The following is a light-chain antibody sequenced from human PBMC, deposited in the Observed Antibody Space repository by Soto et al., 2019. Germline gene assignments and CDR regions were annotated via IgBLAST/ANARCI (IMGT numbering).Light chain of an antibody. Sequence: AIQLTQSPSSLSASVGDSITLTCRTSQGVRNALAWYQQKPGKDPELLIYDASNLESGVPSRFSGSGSGTDFTLTISNLQPKDFATYYCQQFNTYPLTFGGGTRLEI. CDR1: QGVRNA. CDR3: QQFNTYPLT. CDR2: DAS. J-gene: IGKJ4*01. V-gene: IGKV1-13*02.